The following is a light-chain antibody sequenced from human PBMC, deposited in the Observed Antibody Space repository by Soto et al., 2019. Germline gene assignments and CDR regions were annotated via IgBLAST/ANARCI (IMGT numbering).Light chain of an antibody. CDR1: RSNIGTYA. Sequence: QSVLTQSPSASATPGQRVIISCSGSRSNIGTYAVNWYQQLPGTAPTLLIFRNHQRPSGVPDRFSGSKSGTSASLAISGPQSEDEADYYCGAWDDSLRAVVFGGGTKVTVL. J-gene: IGLJ2*01. CDR3: GAWDDSLRAVV. V-gene: IGLV1-44*01. CDR2: RNH.